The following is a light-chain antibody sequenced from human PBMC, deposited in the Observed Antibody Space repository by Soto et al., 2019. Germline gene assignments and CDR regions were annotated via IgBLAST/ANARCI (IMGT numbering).Light chain of an antibody. Sequence: QSALTQPASVSGSPGQSITISCTGTSSDVGASKYVSWYQHHPGKVPKVLIYDVSHRPSGVSDRFSGSKSGNTASLTISGLQAEDEDDYSCSSYTSSIIPYVFGTGTKVTVL. CDR3: SSYTSSIIPYV. V-gene: IGLV2-14*03. J-gene: IGLJ1*01. CDR2: DVS. CDR1: SSDVGASKY.